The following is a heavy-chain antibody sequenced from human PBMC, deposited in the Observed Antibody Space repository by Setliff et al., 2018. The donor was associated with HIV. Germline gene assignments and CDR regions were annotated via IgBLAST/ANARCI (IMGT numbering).Heavy chain of an antibody. CDR2: IRFDGSAK. V-gene: IGHV3-30*02. J-gene: IGHJ6*02. D-gene: IGHD6-13*01. CDR1: GFTFSGSG. CDR3: AREDRIAPATRNYYYFGMDV. Sequence: GGSLRLSCAASGFTFSGSGIHWVRQAPGKGLVEWVSFIRFDGSAKYNVDSVKGRFTISRDNSKNTVFLQMNSLRAEDTAVYYCAREDRIAPATRNYYYFGMDVWGQGTTVTVSS.